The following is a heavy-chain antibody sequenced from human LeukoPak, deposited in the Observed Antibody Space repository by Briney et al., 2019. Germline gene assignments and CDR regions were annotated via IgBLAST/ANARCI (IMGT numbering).Heavy chain of an antibody. CDR2: IYFRGTT. Sequence: SETLSLTCTVSGGSISSYYWSWIRQPPRKGLEWIGYIYFRGTTNYHPSIKSRVTISVDTSKNQFSLKLTSVTTADTAVYYCARSPGAPFDYWGQGSLVTVSS. V-gene: IGHV4-59*01. D-gene: IGHD7-27*01. J-gene: IGHJ4*02. CDR1: GGSISSYY. CDR3: ARSPGAPFDY.